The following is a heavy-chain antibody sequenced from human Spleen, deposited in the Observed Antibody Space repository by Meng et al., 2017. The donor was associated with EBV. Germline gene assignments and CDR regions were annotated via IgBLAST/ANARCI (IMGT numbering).Heavy chain of an antibody. CDR3: AHIPDDGYKVDQ. Sequence: ITLKGSCPTPVKPTQAPTLASTFSGFSLYSSGVGVGLIRQPPGKALWWLALIYWDDDKQYKPSLKTRLTITKDTSKNQVFLTMTNMDPVDTATYYCAHIPDDGYKVDQWGQGTLVTVSS. J-gene: IGHJ4*02. V-gene: IGHV2-5*02. D-gene: IGHD5-24*01. CDR2: IYWDDDK. CDR1: GFSLYSSGVG.